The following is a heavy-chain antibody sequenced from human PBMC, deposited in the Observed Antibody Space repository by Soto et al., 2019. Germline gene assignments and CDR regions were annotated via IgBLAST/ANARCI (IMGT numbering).Heavy chain of an antibody. CDR3: ASDPGDRYGMIV. CDR1: GFTVSSDY. Sequence: EVQVVESGGGLVQPGGSLRLTCAASGFTVSSDYMNWVRQAPGKGLEWVSVIYSGGNTYYGDSVKGRFTISRDNSKNMLYLQMNSLRVEDTAVYYCASDPGDRYGMIVWGQGTAVTVSS. CDR2: IYSGGNT. J-gene: IGHJ6*02. D-gene: IGHD1-26*01. V-gene: IGHV3-66*01.